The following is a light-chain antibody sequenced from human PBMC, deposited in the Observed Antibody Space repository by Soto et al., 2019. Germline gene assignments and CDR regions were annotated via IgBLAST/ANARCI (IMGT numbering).Light chain of an antibody. CDR1: QSISYW. V-gene: IGKV1-5*01. CDR2: DAS. Sequence: DIQMTQSPSTLSASVGDRVTITCRASQSISYWLAWYQQKPGQAPKLLIHDASILESGVPSRFSGRGSGTEFTLTLSSLQPDDFATYYCQQYETYSPLTFGGGTKVEI. CDR3: QQYETYSPLT. J-gene: IGKJ4*01.